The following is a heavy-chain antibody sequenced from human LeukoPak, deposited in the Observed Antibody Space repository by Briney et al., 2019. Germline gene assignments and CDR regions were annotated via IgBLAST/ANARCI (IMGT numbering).Heavy chain of an antibody. CDR3: ARGSFYDSQY. Sequence: ASVKVSCKASGHXFTSYYIHWVRQAPGQGLEWMGIINPSGGSTTYAQKFQGRLTMTRDTSTSTVNMDLSSLRSEDTAIYYCARGSFYDSQYWGQGTLVTVSS. V-gene: IGHV1-46*01. J-gene: IGHJ4*02. D-gene: IGHD3-22*01. CDR1: GHXFTSYY. CDR2: INPSGGST.